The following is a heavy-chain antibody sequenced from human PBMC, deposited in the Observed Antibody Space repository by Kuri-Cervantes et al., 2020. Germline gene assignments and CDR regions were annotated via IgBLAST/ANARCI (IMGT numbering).Heavy chain of an antibody. J-gene: IGHJ4*02. CDR2: IYSGDNT. Sequence: GGSLRLSCAASGFSVSNNYMSWVRRAPGKGLEWVSFIYSGDNTYYADSVKGRFTISRHNSKNTLYLQMNSLRAEDTAVYYCVNGGMITFGGVIALDYWGQGTLVTVSS. V-gene: IGHV3-53*01. CDR1: GFSVSNNY. D-gene: IGHD3-16*01. CDR3: VNGGMITFGGVIALDY.